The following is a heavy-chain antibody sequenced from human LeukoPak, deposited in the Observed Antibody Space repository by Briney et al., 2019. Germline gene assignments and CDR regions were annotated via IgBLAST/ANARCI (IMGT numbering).Heavy chain of an antibody. CDR3: ARLSYSITDY. V-gene: IGHV3-21*01. CDR2: ISSGSSYI. J-gene: IGHJ4*02. CDR1: GFTFNTYA. D-gene: IGHD6-13*01. Sequence: PGGSLRLSCAASGFTFNTYAMRSVRQAPGKGLEWVSSISSGSSYIYYADSVKGRFTISRDNAKDSLYLQMNSLRAEDTAVYYCARLSYSITDYWGQGTLVTVSS.